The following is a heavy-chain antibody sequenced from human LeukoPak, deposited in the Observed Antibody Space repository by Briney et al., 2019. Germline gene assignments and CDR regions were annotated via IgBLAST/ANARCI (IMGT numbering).Heavy chain of an antibody. CDR3: AKADTGMVNGYYYYYMDV. Sequence: PGGSLRLSCGASGLNFNHYAMHWVRQAPGKGLEWLAFISYDGSNKYYADSVKGRFTISRDNSENTLYLQMNSLRVEDTAVYYCAKADTGMVNGYYYYYMDVWGQGTTVTISS. CDR1: GLNFNHYA. CDR2: ISYDGSNK. D-gene: IGHD5-18*01. V-gene: IGHV3-30*02. J-gene: IGHJ6*03.